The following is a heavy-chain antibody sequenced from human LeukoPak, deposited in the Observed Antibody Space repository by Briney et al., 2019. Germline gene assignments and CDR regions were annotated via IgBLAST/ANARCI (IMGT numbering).Heavy chain of an antibody. CDR3: ARVLKSSSGWTVTDY. J-gene: IGHJ4*02. V-gene: IGHV1-18*01. CDR1: GYTFTSYG. Sequence: ASVKVSCKASGYTFTSYGISWVRQAPGQGLEWMGWISAYNGNTNYAQKLQGRVTMTTDTSTSTAYMELRSLRSDDTAVYYCARVLKSSSGWTVTDYWGQGTLVTVSS. CDR2: ISAYNGNT. D-gene: IGHD6-19*01.